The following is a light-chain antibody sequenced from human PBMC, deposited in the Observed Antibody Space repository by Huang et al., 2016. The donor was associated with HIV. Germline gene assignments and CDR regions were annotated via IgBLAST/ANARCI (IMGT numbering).Light chain of an antibody. CDR3: QQSGSSPIT. J-gene: IGKJ5*01. CDR1: QSGSTSY. CDR2: GTS. V-gene: IGKV3-20*01. Sequence: EIVLTQSPGTLSLSPGERATLSCRASQSGSTSYLAWYQQKPGQAPRLLIFGTSSRATGIPDRFSGSGSGTDFTLTISRLEPEDFAVYYCQQSGSSPITFGQGTRLEIK.